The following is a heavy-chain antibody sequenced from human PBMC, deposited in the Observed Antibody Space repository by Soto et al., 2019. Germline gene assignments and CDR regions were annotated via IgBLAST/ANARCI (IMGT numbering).Heavy chain of an antibody. Sequence: SETLSLTCTVSGGSLSSGDYYWSWIRQPPGKGLEWIGEINHSGSTNYNPSLKSRVTISVDTSKNQFSLKLSSVTAADTAVYYCARGGIVVVPAATRVDYWGQGTLVTVSS. CDR1: GGSLSSGDYY. CDR2: INHSGST. D-gene: IGHD2-2*01. V-gene: IGHV4-61*08. CDR3: ARGGIVVVPAATRVDY. J-gene: IGHJ4*02.